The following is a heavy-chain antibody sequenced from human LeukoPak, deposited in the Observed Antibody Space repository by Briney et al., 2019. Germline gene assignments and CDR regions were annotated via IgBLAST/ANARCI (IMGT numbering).Heavy chain of an antibody. Sequence: PGGSLRLSCAASGFTFSSYGMHWVRQAPGKGLEWVAVISYDGSNKYYADSVKGRFTISRDNSKNTLYLQMNSLRAEDTAVYYCARIGYSSSSLDYWGQGTLVTVSS. CDR1: GFTFSSYG. J-gene: IGHJ4*02. D-gene: IGHD6-6*01. V-gene: IGHV3-30*03. CDR2: ISYDGSNK. CDR3: ARIGYSSSSLDY.